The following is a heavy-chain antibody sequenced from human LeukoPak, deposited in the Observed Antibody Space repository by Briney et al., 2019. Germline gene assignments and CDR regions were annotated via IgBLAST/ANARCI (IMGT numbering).Heavy chain of an antibody. V-gene: IGHV3-7*01. Sequence: GGSLRLSCAASGFTFSSFWMSWVRQAPGKGLEWVANINQDGSGKYFVDSVKGRFTISRDNAKNSLYLQMNSLRVEDTAVYYCARAGQLLSHFDYWGQGTLVTVSS. CDR1: GFTFSSFW. CDR3: ARAGQLLSHFDY. D-gene: IGHD2-2*01. J-gene: IGHJ4*02. CDR2: INQDGSGK.